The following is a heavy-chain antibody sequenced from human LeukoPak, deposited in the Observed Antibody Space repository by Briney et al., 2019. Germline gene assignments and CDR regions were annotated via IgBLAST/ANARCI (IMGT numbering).Heavy chain of an antibody. Sequence: PSETLSLTCTGSGGSIRSYYWSWIRQPPGKGLEWIGYIYYSGSTNYNPSLKSRVTISVDTSKNQFSLKLSSVTAADTAVYFCASSFGDYYYYYGMDVWGQGTTVTVSS. D-gene: IGHD3-10*01. CDR3: ASSFGDYYYYYGMDV. V-gene: IGHV4-59*08. CDR1: GGSIRSYY. CDR2: IYYSGST. J-gene: IGHJ6*02.